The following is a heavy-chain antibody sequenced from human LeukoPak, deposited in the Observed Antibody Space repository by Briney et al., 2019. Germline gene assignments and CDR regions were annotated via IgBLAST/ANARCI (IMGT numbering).Heavy chain of an antibody. Sequence: MASETLSLTCAVSGGSISSSNWWTWVRQPPGKGLEWIGETYHSGSTNYSPSLKSRVTISVDKSKNQFSLNLSSVTAADTTVYYCAANTGNYRSFDYWGQGTLVTVSS. CDR3: AANTGNYRSFDY. CDR2: TYHSGST. V-gene: IGHV4-4*02. D-gene: IGHD1-26*01. CDR1: GGSISSSNW. J-gene: IGHJ4*02.